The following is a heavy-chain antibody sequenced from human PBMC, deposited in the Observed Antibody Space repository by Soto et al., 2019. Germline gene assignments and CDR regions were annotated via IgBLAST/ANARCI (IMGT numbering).Heavy chain of an antibody. Sequence: QVQLVESGGGVIQPGKSLRLSCSASGFAFSTYGMHWVRQAPGKGLEWVAVIWADGSRQFYGDSVKGRFTISRDNSKNTLYLQMNSLRVDDTAVYYCVGGTGYWGRSDYLGQGTLVTVSS. CDR1: GFAFSTYG. J-gene: IGHJ4*02. D-gene: IGHD3-9*01. CDR2: IWADGSRQ. V-gene: IGHV3-33*08. CDR3: VGGTGYWGRSDY.